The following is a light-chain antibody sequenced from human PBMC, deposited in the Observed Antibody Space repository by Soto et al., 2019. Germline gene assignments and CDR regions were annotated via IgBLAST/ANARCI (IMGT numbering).Light chain of an antibody. CDR3: QQHFSLPIT. CDR1: QNVLPNSTKKNY. J-gene: IGKJ4*01. CDR2: WAS. V-gene: IGKV4-1*01. Sequence: DIVMTQSPDSLALSLGERATINCKSSQNVLPNSTKKNYLAWYRQKTGQPPNLPIYWASTRESGVPDRFRGSGSGTDVTLSISSLQPEDVAVSYCQQHFSLPITFGGGTKVEIK.